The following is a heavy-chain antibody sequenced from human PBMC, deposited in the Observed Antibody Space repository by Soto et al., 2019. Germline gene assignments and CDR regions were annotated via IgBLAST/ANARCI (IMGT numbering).Heavy chain of an antibody. D-gene: IGHD3-22*01. CDR3: ARGPTDYYDNSANYFLDY. V-gene: IGHV1-18*01. J-gene: IGHJ4*02. CDR1: GYTFITYG. Sequence: QVQLVQSGAEVKKPGASVKVSCKASGYTFITYGVSWVRQAPGQGLDWLGWISTYNGNTRYAERLQGRVTMTTDTTPDTAYMELRHLRSDDTAVYYCARGPTDYYDNSANYFLDYWGQGTLVTVSS. CDR2: ISTYNGNT.